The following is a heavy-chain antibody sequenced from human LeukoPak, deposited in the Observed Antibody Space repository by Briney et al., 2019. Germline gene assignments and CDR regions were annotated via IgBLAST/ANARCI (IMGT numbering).Heavy chain of an antibody. CDR3: ARARSGKWGFDY. Sequence: SETLSLTCSVSGGSMSSSSFYWAWIRQSPGKGLEWIGSIYYSGNIHYNLSLKSRVTISVDTSKNQFSLKLSSVTAADTAVYYCARARSGKWGFDYWGQGTLVTVSS. CDR1: GGSMSSSSFY. CDR2: IYYSGNI. V-gene: IGHV4-39*07. D-gene: IGHD1-26*01. J-gene: IGHJ4*02.